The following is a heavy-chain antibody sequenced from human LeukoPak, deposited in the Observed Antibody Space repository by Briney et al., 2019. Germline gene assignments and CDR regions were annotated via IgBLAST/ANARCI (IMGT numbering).Heavy chain of an antibody. CDR2: INPNSGGI. J-gene: IGHJ4*02. Sequence: GASVKVSCKASGYTFTGYYMHWVRQAPGQGLEWMGWINPNSGGINYAQKFQGRVTMTRDTSISTAYMELSRLRSDDTAVYYCARVRWTHNGKPARLELWSLDYWGQGTLVTVSS. V-gene: IGHV1-2*02. CDR1: GYTFTGYY. CDR3: ARVRWTHNGKPARLELWSLDY. D-gene: IGHD6-6*01.